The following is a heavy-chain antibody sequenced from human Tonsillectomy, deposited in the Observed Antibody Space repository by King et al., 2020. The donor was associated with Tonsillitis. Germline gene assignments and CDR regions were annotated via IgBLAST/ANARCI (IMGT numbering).Heavy chain of an antibody. CDR2: INPNSGGT. CDR1: GYTFTGYY. D-gene: IGHD1-1*01. V-gene: IGHV1-2*02. Sequence: QLVQSGAEVKKPGASVKVSCKASGYTFTGYYIHWVRQAPGQGLEWIGWINPNSGGTNYAQKFQGRVTMTRDTSISTAYMELSRLRSDDTAVYYCARVAINPLQHYYYGMDVWGQGTTVTVSS. CDR3: ARVAINPLQHYYYGMDV. J-gene: IGHJ6*02.